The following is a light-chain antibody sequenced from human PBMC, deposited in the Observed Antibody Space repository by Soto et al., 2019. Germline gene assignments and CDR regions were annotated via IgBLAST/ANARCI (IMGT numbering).Light chain of an antibody. Sequence: IQMTQTPSSLSASVGDRVTITCPASQDISNYLNWYQQKPGKAPKLLIYDASNLDPGVPSRFSGSGSGTDFTFTISSLHPEDIATYYCQQYDNLPLTFAGGTNVDIK. CDR2: DAS. V-gene: IGKV1-33*01. J-gene: IGKJ4*01. CDR3: QQYDNLPLT. CDR1: QDISNY.